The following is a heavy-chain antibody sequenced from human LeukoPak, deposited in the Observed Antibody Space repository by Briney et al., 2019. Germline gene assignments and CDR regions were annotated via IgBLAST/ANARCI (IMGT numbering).Heavy chain of an antibody. CDR3: AKGPRIAVAGTRAFFDY. V-gene: IGHV3-23*01. D-gene: IGHD6-19*01. CDR1: GFTFSSYA. CDR2: ISGSGGST. Sequence: GGSLRLSCAASGFTFSSYAMSWVRQAPGKGLEWVSAISGSGGSTYYADSVKGRFTISRDNSKNTLYLQMNSLRAEDTAVYYCAKGPRIAVAGTRAFFDYWGQGTLATVSS. J-gene: IGHJ4*02.